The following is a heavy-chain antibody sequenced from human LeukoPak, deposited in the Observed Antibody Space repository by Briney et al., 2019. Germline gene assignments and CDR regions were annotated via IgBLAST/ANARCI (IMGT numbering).Heavy chain of an antibody. CDR1: GGTFSNYA. D-gene: IGHD1-26*01. CDR2: IIPIFGTA. CDR3: ARGSAGATGCLDY. Sequence: SVKVSCKASGGTFSNYAISWVRQAPGQGLEWMGGIIPIFGTANYAQKFQGRVTITADESTSTAYMELSSLRSEDTAVYYCARGSAGATGCLDYWGQGTLVTVSS. V-gene: IGHV1-69*13. J-gene: IGHJ4*02.